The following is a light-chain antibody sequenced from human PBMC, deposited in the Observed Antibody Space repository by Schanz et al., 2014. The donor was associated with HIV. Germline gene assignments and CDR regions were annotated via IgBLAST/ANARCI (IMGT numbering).Light chain of an antibody. V-gene: IGKV3-20*01. CDR2: GAS. Sequence: EIVLTQSPGTLSLSPGERATLSCRASQSVRGSQLAWYQQKPGQAPRLLIYGASSRATGIADRFSGSGSGTDFTLTISSLQSEDFAVYYCQQYNNWPPLTFGGGTKVEIK. CDR1: QSVRGSQ. J-gene: IGKJ4*01. CDR3: QQYNNWPPLT.